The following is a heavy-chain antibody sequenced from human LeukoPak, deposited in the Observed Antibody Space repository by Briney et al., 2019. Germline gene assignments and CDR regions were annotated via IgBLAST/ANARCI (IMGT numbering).Heavy chain of an antibody. CDR2: IKSKTDGGTT. Sequence: GGSLRLSCAASGFTFSNAWMSWVRQAPGKGLEWVGRIKSKTDGGTTDYAAPVKGRFTISRDDSKNTLYLQMNSLKTEDTAVYYCAKWELYSGFYYIDYWGQGTLATVSS. CDR1: GFTFSNAW. CDR3: AKWELYSGFYYIDY. J-gene: IGHJ4*02. D-gene: IGHD1-26*01. V-gene: IGHV3-15*01.